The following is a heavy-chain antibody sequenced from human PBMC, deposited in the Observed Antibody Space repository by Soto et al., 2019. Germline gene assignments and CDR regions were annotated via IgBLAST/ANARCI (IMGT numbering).Heavy chain of an antibody. CDR2: IIPIFGTA. D-gene: IGHD5-12*01. Sequence: SVKVSCKASGGTFSSYAISWVRQAPGQGLEWMGGIIPIFGTANYAQKFQGRVTITADESTSTAYMELSSLRSDDTAVYYCARTVATNWFDPWGQGTLVTVSS. CDR1: GGTFSSYA. J-gene: IGHJ5*02. V-gene: IGHV1-69*13. CDR3: ARTVATNWFDP.